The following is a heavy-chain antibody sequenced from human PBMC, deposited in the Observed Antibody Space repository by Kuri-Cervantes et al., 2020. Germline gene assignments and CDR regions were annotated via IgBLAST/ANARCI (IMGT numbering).Heavy chain of an antibody. CDR1: GITISCHA. Sequence: SPAASGITISCHAMSWVRQAPGKGLEWVSAISGSGGSTYYADSVKGRFTISRDNSKNTLYLQMNSLRAEDTAVYYCAKEGGNYGDYGLSDYYGMDVWGQGTTVTVSS. V-gene: IGHV3-23*01. CDR3: AKEGGNYGDYGLSDYYGMDV. J-gene: IGHJ6*02. D-gene: IGHD4-17*01. CDR2: ISGSGGST.